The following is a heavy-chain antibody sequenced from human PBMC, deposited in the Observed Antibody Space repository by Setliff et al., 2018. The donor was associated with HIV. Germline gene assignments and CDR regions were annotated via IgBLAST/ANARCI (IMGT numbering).Heavy chain of an antibody. Sequence: ASVKVSCKASGYTFTNFGISWVRQAPGQGLEWMGWISVYNGKKDYAQKFQGRVTMTTETSTSTAHMELRSLRSDDTAVYYCARDYGSSPYAVFDSWGQGTLVTVSS. J-gene: IGHJ4*02. CDR3: ARDYGSSPYAVFDS. CDR1: GYTFTNFG. V-gene: IGHV1-18*01. D-gene: IGHD6-13*01. CDR2: ISVYNGKK.